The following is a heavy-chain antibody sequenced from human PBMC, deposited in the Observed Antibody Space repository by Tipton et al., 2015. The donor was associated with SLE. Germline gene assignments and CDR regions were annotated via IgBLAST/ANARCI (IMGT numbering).Heavy chain of an antibody. CDR2: MSQTGIT. CDR1: GYSITSGYY. V-gene: IGHV4-38-2*02. J-gene: IGHJ4*02. Sequence: TLSLTCTVSGYSITSGYYWGWIRQPPGKGLEWNGSMSQTGITYYNPTLMSRVTISGDTSKNQFFLNLDSVTAADTAAYYCVREHHPRITVFGADCWGQGTLVTVPS. D-gene: IGHD3-3*01. CDR3: VREHHPRITVFGADC.